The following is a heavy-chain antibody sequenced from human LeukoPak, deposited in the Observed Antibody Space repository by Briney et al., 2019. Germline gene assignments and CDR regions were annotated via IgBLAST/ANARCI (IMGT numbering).Heavy chain of an antibody. Sequence: SVTASCKASGGTFSSYAISWVRQAPGQGLEWMGRIIPIFGTANYAQKFQGRVTITADKSTSTAYMELSSLRSEDTAVYYCARDHGTTAYYFDYWGQGTLVTVSS. CDR2: IIPIFGTA. J-gene: IGHJ4*02. CDR3: ARDHGTTAYYFDY. V-gene: IGHV1-69*06. CDR1: GGTFSSYA. D-gene: IGHD4-11*01.